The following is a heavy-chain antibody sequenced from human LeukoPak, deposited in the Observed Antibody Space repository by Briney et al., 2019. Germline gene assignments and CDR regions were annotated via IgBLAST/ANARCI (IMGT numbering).Heavy chain of an antibody. J-gene: IGHJ4*02. Sequence: SVKVSCKASGGTFGSYAISWVRQAPGQGLEWMGRIIPILGIANYAQKFQGRVTITADKSTSTAYMELSSLRSEDTAVYYCARDRPGGSGNIEGDYWGQGTLVTVSS. CDR1: GGTFGSYA. D-gene: IGHD3-10*01. V-gene: IGHV1-69*04. CDR2: IIPILGIA. CDR3: ARDRPGGSGNIEGDY.